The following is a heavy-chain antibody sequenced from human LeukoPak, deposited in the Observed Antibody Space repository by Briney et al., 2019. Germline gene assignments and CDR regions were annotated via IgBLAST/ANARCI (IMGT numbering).Heavy chain of an antibody. V-gene: IGHV5-51*01. Sequence: GESLKISCKGSGYSFTSYWIGWVRQVPGKGLEWMGIIYPGDSDTRYSPSFQGQVTISADKSISTAYLQWSSLKASDTAMYYCARGVVVVPAASLFDYWGQGTLVTVSS. CDR1: GYSFTSYW. D-gene: IGHD2-2*01. CDR3: ARGVVVVPAASLFDY. J-gene: IGHJ4*02. CDR2: IYPGDSDT.